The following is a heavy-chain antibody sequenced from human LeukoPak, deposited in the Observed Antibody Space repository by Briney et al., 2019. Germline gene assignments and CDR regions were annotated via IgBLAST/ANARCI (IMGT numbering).Heavy chain of an antibody. V-gene: IGHV4-59*12. CDR1: GGSISTYY. J-gene: IGHJ4*02. D-gene: IGHD3-16*01. CDR3: AREKRALGNLIPDY. Sequence: SETLSLTCTVSGGSISTYYWSWIRQPPGKGLEWIGYIYYSGSSIYNPSLKSRVTISLDTSKNQFSLKLSSVTAADTAVYYCAREKRALGNLIPDYWGQGTLVTVSS. CDR2: IYYSGSS.